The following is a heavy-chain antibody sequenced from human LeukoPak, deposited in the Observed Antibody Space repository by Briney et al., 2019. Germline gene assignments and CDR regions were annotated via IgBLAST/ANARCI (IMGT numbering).Heavy chain of an antibody. CDR3: ARDGAGSWYSVGAFDI. Sequence: GASVKVSCKASGYTFTSYYMHWVRQAPGQGLEWMGIINPSGGSTSYAQKFQGRVTMTRDTSTSTVYMELSSLRSEDTAVYYCARDGAGSWYSVGAFDIWGQGTMVTVSS. D-gene: IGHD6-13*01. V-gene: IGHV1-46*01. J-gene: IGHJ3*02. CDR1: GYTFTSYY. CDR2: INPSGGST.